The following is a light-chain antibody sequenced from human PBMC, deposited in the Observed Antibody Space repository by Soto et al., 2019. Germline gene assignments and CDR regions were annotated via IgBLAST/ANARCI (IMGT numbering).Light chain of an antibody. CDR2: EVT. J-gene: IGLJ3*02. V-gene: IGLV2-14*01. CDR1: SSDVGAYNF. Sequence: QSALTQPASVSGSPGQSITISCTGTSSDVGAYNFVSWYQHHPGRAPKLIIYEVTIRPSGVSNRFSGSKSGNTASLTISGLQAEDEADYYCISYTSSSTLWVFGGGTKLTVL. CDR3: ISYTSSSTLWV.